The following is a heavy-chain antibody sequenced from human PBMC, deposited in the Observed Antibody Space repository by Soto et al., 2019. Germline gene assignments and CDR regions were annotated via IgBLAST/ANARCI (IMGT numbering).Heavy chain of an antibody. CDR3: ARDRNRMATIPGFDY. J-gene: IGHJ4*02. CDR1: GFTFSSYG. D-gene: IGHD5-12*01. Sequence: GGSLRLSCAASGFTFSSYGMHWVRQAPGKGLEWVAVIWYDGSNKYYADSVKGRFTISRDNSKNTLYLQMNSLRAEDTTVYYCARDRNRMATIPGFDYWGQGTLVTVSS. V-gene: IGHV3-33*01. CDR2: IWYDGSNK.